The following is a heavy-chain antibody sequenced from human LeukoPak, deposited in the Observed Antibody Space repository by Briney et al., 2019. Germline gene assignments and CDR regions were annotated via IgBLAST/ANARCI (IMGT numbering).Heavy chain of an antibody. Sequence: SETLSLTCTVSGDSINSYYWSWIRQSPGKGLEWIGYIYYSGNTNYSPSLKSRVTISIDTSKNQFSLRLRSVTAADTAVYYCGRAASDYDILTGYIPAPFDYWGQGTLVTVSS. J-gene: IGHJ4*02. CDR1: GDSINSYY. CDR3: GRAASDYDILTGYIPAPFDY. V-gene: IGHV4-59*01. CDR2: IYYSGNT. D-gene: IGHD3-9*01.